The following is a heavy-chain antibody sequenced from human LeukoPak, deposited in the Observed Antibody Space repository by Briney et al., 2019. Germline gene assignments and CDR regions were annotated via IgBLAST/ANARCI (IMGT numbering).Heavy chain of an antibody. CDR3: ARQLEGVPAALFDY. J-gene: IGHJ4*02. CDR2: INPNSGGT. Sequence: ASVKVSCKASGYTLTGYYMHWVRQAPGQGLEWMGGINPNSGGTNYAQKYQGRVTMTRDTSISTAYMELSRLRSDDTAVYYCARQLEGVPAALFDYWGQGTLVTVSS. V-gene: IGHV1-2*02. CDR1: GYTLTGYY. D-gene: IGHD2-2*01.